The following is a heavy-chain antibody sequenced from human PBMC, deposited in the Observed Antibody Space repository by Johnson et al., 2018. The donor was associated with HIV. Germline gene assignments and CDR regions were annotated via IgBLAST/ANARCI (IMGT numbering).Heavy chain of an antibody. V-gene: IGHV3-48*04. D-gene: IGHD6-19*01. J-gene: IGHJ3*02. Sequence: VRLVESGGGVVQPGRSLRLSCAASGFTFRSYGMHWVRQAPGKGLEWVSYISSSGSNIYYADSVKGRFTISRDNAKNSLYLQMNSLRAEDTAVYYCARDGQWLNAFDIWGQGTMVTVSS. CDR3: ARDGQWLNAFDI. CDR2: ISSSGSNI. CDR1: GFTFRSYG.